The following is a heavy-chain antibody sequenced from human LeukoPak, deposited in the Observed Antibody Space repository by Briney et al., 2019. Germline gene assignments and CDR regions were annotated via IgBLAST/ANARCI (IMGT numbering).Heavy chain of an antibody. CDR1: GFTFSGYG. CDR2: ISRSGTTI. D-gene: IGHD5-18*01. V-gene: IGHV3-48*03. Sequence: PGGSLRLSCAASGFTFSGYGMNWVREAPGKGLEWVSYISRSGTTIHYADSVEGRFTMSRDNAKNSLFLQMNSLRAEDTAVYYCARDRGYGYGHFDYWGQGTLVTVSS. J-gene: IGHJ4*02. CDR3: ARDRGYGYGHFDY.